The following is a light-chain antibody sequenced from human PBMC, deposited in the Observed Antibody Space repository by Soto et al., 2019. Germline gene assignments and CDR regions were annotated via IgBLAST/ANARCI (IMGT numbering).Light chain of an antibody. CDR2: DVS. J-gene: IGLJ1*01. CDR1: SSDVGGYNY. V-gene: IGLV2-14*01. Sequence: QSVLTQPASVSGSHGQSITISCTGTSSDVGGYNYVSWYQRHPGKAPKLMIYDVSNRPSGVSNRFSGSKSGNTASLTISGLQAEDEADYYCSSYTSSSTRVFGTGTKVTVL. CDR3: SSYTSSSTRV.